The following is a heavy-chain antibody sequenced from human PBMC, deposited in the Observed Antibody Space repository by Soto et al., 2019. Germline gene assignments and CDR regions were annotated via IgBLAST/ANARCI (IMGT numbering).Heavy chain of an antibody. CDR3: ARGSPIKDVGPALVTTRYYFDY. Sequence: PGGSLRLSCAASGFTFSSFAMSWVRQAPGKGLEWVSGIRGSGGSTYYADSVEGRFTISRDYSKNTLFLQMNSLRADDTAVYYCARGSPIKDVGPALVTTRYYFDYWGQGTLVTVSS. D-gene: IGHD5-18*01. CDR1: GFTFSSFA. CDR2: IRGSGGST. J-gene: IGHJ4*02. V-gene: IGHV3-23*01.